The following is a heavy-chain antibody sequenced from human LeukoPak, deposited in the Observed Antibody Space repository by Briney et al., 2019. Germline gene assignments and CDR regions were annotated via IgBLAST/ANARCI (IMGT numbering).Heavy chain of an antibody. J-gene: IGHJ6*03. Sequence: PSETLSLTCTVSGGSISSSSYYWGWIRQPPGKGLEWIGSIYYSGSTYYNPSLKSRVTISVDTSKNQFSLKLSSVTAADTAVYYCARGGSALYDFWSGYRNAYYYYYIDVWGKGTTVTVSS. D-gene: IGHD3-3*01. V-gene: IGHV4-39*07. CDR3: ARGGSALYDFWSGYRNAYYYYYIDV. CDR1: GGSISSSSYY. CDR2: IYYSGST.